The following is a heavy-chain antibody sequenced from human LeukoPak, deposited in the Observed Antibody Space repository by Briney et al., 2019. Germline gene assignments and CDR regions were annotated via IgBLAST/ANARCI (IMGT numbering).Heavy chain of an antibody. CDR3: ARVYCSSTSCYDY. Sequence: ASVKVSCKASGYTFTTYGISWVRQAPGQGLEWMGWVSGNNGNTNYAQKLQGRVTMTTDTSTSTAYMELRSLRSDDTAVYYCARVYCSSTSCYDYWGQGTLVTVSS. CDR1: GYTFTTYG. V-gene: IGHV1-18*01. J-gene: IGHJ4*02. D-gene: IGHD2-2*01. CDR2: VSGNNGNT.